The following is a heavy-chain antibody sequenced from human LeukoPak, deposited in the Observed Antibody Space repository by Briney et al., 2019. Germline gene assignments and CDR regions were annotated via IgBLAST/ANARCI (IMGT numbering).Heavy chain of an antibody. CDR3: ARVGQQLATNEYYFDY. V-gene: IGHV3-48*01. J-gene: IGHJ4*02. CDR1: GFTFSTYS. Sequence: GGSLRLSCAAAGFTFSTYSMDWVRQTPGKGLEWLSHISTSSDTIYYADSVKGRFTISRDNAKDSLYLQMNSLRAEDTAVYYCARVGQQLATNEYYFDYWGQGTLVTVSS. CDR2: ISTSSDTI. D-gene: IGHD6-13*01.